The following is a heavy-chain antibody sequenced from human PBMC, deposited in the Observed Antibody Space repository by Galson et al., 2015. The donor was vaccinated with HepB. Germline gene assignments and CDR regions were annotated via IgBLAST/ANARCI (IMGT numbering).Heavy chain of an antibody. V-gene: IGHV1-46*01. CDR3: ARAAKAVAGTYVFGY. Sequence: SVKVSCKASGYTFTSYYMHWVRQAPGQGLEWMGIINPSGGSTSYAQKFQGRVTMTRDTSTSTVYMELSSLRSEDTAVYYCARAAKAVAGTYVFGYWGQGTLVTVSS. CDR1: GYTFTSYY. D-gene: IGHD6-19*01. CDR2: INPSGGST. J-gene: IGHJ4*02.